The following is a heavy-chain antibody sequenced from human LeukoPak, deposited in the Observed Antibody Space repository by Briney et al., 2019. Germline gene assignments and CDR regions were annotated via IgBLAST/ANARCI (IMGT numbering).Heavy chain of an antibody. CDR2: INHSGRT. V-gene: IGHV4-34*01. D-gene: IGHD5-24*01. CDR1: GFTFGDYA. CDR3: ARGQFQRDY. J-gene: IGHJ4*02. Sequence: PGGSLRLSCTASGFTFGDYAMSWIRQPPGKGLEWIGEINHSGRTKYNPSLKSRVTISVDTSKNQFSLILSSVTAADTAVYYCARGQFQRDYWGQGTLVTVSS.